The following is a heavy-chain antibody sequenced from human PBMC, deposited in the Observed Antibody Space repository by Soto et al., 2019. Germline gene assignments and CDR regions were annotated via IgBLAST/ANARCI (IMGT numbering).Heavy chain of an antibody. D-gene: IGHD3-10*01. J-gene: IGHJ4*02. CDR3: ARGSTESYPGSRIFDF. CDR2: ITDNGGDA. V-gene: IGHV3-23*01. Sequence: GVLRLSCVASGITFVSRAMSWFLESAVEGLEWVSTITDNGGDAKYADSVRGRFAISRDNSKKTLYLQMSSLTVEDSAIYYCARGSTESYPGSRIFDFWGRGTLVTVSS. CDR1: GITFVSRA.